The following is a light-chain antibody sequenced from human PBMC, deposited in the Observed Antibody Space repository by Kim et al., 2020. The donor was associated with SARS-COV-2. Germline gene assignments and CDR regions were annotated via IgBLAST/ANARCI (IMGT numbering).Light chain of an antibody. Sequence: SSELTQDPAVSVALGQTVRITCQGDSLRSYYASWYQQKPGQAPVLVIYGKNNRPSGIQDRFSGSSSGNTASLTINGAQAEDEADYYCNSRDSSDNHHYVF. V-gene: IGLV3-19*01. CDR3: NSRDSSDNHHYV. CDR1: SLRSYY. J-gene: IGLJ1*01. CDR2: GKN.